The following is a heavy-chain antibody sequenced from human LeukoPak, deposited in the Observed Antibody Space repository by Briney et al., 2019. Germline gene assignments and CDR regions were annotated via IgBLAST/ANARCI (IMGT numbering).Heavy chain of an antibody. CDR3: ARGYDFWSGYHQDGMDV. J-gene: IGHJ6*02. CDR1: GYTFTSYD. CDR2: MNPNSGNT. V-gene: IGHV1-8*01. D-gene: IGHD3-3*01. Sequence: ASVKVSCKASGYTFTSYDINWVRQATGQGPEWMGWMNPNSGNTGYAQKFQGRVTMTRNTSISTAYMELSSLRSEDTAVYYCARGYDFWSGYHQDGMDVWGQGTTVTVSS.